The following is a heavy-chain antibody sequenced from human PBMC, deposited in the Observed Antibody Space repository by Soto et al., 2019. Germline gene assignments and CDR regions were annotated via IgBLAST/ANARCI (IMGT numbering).Heavy chain of an antibody. CDR1: GYNFNRYW. D-gene: IGHD6-13*01. J-gene: IGHJ3*02. V-gene: IGHV5-51*03. CDR3: ARSLVNGTYEAFDI. Sequence: EVYLAQSGAEVKKPGESLKISCKGSGYNFNRYWIGWVRQMLGKGLEWMGVIYPGDSDTRYSPSLQGQVTISADKSSSAAYLQWSSLQASDTATYYCARSLVNGTYEAFDIWGQGTMVTVSS. CDR2: IYPGDSDT.